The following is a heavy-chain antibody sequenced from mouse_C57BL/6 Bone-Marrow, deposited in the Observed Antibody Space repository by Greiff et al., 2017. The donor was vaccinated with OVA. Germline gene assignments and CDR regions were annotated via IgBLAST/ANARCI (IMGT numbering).Heavy chain of an antibody. Sequence: VQLQQPGAELVMPGASVKLSCKASGYTFTSYWMHWVKQRPGPGLEWIGEIDPSDSYTNYNQKFKGKSTLTVDKSSSTAYMQLSSLTSEDSAVYYCARCDGDYWGQGTSVTVAS. V-gene: IGHV1-69*01. D-gene: IGHD2-3*01. CDR2: IDPSDSYT. CDR1: GYTFTSYW. J-gene: IGHJ4*01. CDR3: ARCDGDY.